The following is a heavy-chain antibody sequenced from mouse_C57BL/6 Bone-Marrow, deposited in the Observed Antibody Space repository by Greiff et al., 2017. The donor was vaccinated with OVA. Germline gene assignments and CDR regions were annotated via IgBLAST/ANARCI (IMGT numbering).Heavy chain of an antibody. CDR2: ISYDGSN. CDR3: ARALLTGTGDY. CDR1: GYSITSGYY. Sequence: EVQLQESGPGLVKPSQSLSLTCSVTGYSITSGYYRNWIRQFPGNKLEWMGYISYDGSNNYNPTLKNRITITRDTSKNQFFLKLNSVTTEDTATYYCARALLTGTGDYWGQGTTLTVSS. V-gene: IGHV3-6*01. J-gene: IGHJ2*01. D-gene: IGHD4-1*01.